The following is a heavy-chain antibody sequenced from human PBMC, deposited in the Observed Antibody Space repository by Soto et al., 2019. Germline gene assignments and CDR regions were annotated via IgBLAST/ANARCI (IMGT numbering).Heavy chain of an antibody. Sequence: GGSLRLSCAASGFTFSNAWMNWVRQAPGKGPEWVGRIKSKTDGGTTDYAAPVKGRLTISRDDSKNTLYLQMNSLKTEDTAVYYCTTYEDFWSGPFDYWGQGTLVTVSS. CDR1: GFTFSNAW. J-gene: IGHJ4*02. V-gene: IGHV3-15*07. CDR3: TTYEDFWSGPFDY. CDR2: IKSKTDGGTT. D-gene: IGHD3-3*01.